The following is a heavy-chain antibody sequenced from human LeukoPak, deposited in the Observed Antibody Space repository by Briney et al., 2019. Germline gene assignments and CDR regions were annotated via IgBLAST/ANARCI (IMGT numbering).Heavy chain of an antibody. D-gene: IGHD6-19*01. Sequence: SGKVSCKASGFTFTSSAMQWVRQARGQRLEWIGWIVVGSGNTNYAQKFQERVTITRDMSTSTAYMELSSLRSEDTAVYYCAARRGIAVNWFDPWGQGTLVTVSS. J-gene: IGHJ5*02. V-gene: IGHV1-58*02. CDR2: IVVGSGNT. CDR1: GFTFTSSA. CDR3: AARRGIAVNWFDP.